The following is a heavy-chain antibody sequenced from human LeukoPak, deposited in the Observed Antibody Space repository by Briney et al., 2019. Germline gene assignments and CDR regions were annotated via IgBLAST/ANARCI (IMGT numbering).Heavy chain of an antibody. D-gene: IGHD2/OR15-2a*01. CDR3: ARSVPTFDY. CDR1: GDSVSTNSAA. V-gene: IGHV6-1*01. Sequence: SQTLSLTCAISGDSVSTNSAAWNWIRQSPSRGLEWLGRTYYKSKWYNDYAASVRSRMTINSDTSKNQFSLQLNSVTPEDTAVYYCARSVPTFDYWGQGTLVTVSS. J-gene: IGHJ4*02. CDR2: TYYKSKWYN.